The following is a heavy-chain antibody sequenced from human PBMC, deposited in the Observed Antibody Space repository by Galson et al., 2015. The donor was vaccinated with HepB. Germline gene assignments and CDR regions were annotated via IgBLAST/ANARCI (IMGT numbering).Heavy chain of an antibody. D-gene: IGHD6-19*01. V-gene: IGHV3-30*18. J-gene: IGHJ4*02. CDR1: GFTFRSYG. CDR3: AKDFLSSGGYYFDY. Sequence: SLRLSCAASGFTFRSYGMHWVRQAPGKGLEWVAVISYDGSNKYYGDSVKGRFTISRDNSKNTLYLQMNSLRAEDTALYYCAKDFLSSGGYYFDYWGQGTLVTVSS. CDR2: ISYDGSNK.